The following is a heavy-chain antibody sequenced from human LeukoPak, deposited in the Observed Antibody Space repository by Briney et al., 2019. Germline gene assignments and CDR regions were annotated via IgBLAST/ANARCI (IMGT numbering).Heavy chain of an antibody. J-gene: IGHJ6*02. CDR3: ARQDYYGSGSYYRPSYYYGMDV. D-gene: IGHD3-10*01. V-gene: IGHV5-51*01. CDR2: IYPGDSDT. Sequence: GESLKISCKGSGYSFTSYWIGWVRQMPGKGLEWMGIIYPGDSDTRYSPSFQGQVTISADKSISTAYLQWSSLKASDTAMYYCARQDYYGSGSYYRPSYYYGMDVWGQGTTVTVSS. CDR1: GYSFTSYW.